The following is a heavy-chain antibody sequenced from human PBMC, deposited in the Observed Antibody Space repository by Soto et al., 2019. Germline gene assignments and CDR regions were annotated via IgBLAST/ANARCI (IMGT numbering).Heavy chain of an antibody. CDR2: ISGNGGST. CDR1: GFIFSTYW. CDR3: ARDYCPGGVCYTIFDS. V-gene: IGHV3-64*02. J-gene: IGHJ4*02. Sequence: GGSLRLSCAASGFIFSTYWMHWVRQAPGKGLECVAGISGNGGSTHYADSVKGRFTISRDNSKSTLYLQMGSLRAEDMAVYYCARDYCPGGVCYTIFDSWGQGTLVTVSS. D-gene: IGHD2-8*02.